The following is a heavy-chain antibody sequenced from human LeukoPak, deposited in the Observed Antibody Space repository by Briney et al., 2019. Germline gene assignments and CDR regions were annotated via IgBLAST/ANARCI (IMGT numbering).Heavy chain of an antibody. Sequence: PGRSLRLSCAASAFTFSSYAMHWVRQAPGKGLEWVAVISYDGSNKYYADSVKGRFTISRDNSKNTLYLQMNSLRAEDTAVYYCARGYSSGWPFDYWGQGTLVTVSS. J-gene: IGHJ4*02. V-gene: IGHV3-30*04. CDR3: ARGYSSGWPFDY. CDR2: ISYDGSNK. D-gene: IGHD6-19*01. CDR1: AFTFSSYA.